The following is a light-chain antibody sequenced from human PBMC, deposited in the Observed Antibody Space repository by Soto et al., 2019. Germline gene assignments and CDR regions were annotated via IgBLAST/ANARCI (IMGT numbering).Light chain of an antibody. Sequence: EIVMTQSPATLSVSPWETATLSCRASQSVAGNNLAWYQQKPGQAPRLLIYGTSTRATGIPDRFSGSGSGTDFTLIISRLEPEDFAVYYCQQYGSSRTFGQGTKVDIK. J-gene: IGKJ1*01. CDR1: QSVAGNN. CDR3: QQYGSSRT. V-gene: IGKV3-20*01. CDR2: GTS.